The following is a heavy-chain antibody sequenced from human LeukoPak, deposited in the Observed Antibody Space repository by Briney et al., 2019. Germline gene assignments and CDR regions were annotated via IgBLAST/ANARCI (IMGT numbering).Heavy chain of an antibody. CDR3: ARGGSSWFDAFDI. CDR1: GYTFTSYD. V-gene: IGHV1-8*03. Sequence: ASVKVSCKASGYTFTSYDINWVRQATGQGLEWMGWLNPNSGNTGYAQKFQGRVTISRNTSINTAYMELSSLRSEDTAVYYCARGGSSWFDAFDIWGQGTMVTVSS. D-gene: IGHD6-13*01. J-gene: IGHJ3*02. CDR2: LNPNSGNT.